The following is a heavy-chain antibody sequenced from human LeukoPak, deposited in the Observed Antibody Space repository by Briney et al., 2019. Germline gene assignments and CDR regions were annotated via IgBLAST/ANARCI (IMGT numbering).Heavy chain of an antibody. CDR2: INTNTGNP. Sequence: GASVKVSCKASGYTFTSYAMNWVRQAPGQGLEWMGWINTNTGNPTYAQGFTGRFVFSLDTSVSTAYLQISSLKAEDAAVYYCASADCSSTSCYEFAAFAIWGQGTMVTVSS. CDR1: GYTFTSYA. V-gene: IGHV7-4-1*02. J-gene: IGHJ3*02. CDR3: ASADCSSTSCYEFAAFAI. D-gene: IGHD2-2*01.